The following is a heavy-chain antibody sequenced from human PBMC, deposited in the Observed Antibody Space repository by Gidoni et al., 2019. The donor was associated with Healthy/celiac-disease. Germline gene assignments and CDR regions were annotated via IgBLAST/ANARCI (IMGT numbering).Heavy chain of an antibody. CDR2: ISYDGSNK. D-gene: IGHD2-21*02. Sequence: QVQLVESGGGVVQPGRSLRLSCAASGFTFRSYAMHWVRQAPGKGLEWLAVISYDGSNKYYADSVKGRFTISRDNSKNTLYLQMNSLRAEDTAVYYCARDHEAYCGGDCYYYYYYGMDVWGQGTTVTVSS. V-gene: IGHV3-30-3*01. CDR1: GFTFRSYA. CDR3: ARDHEAYCGGDCYYYYYYGMDV. J-gene: IGHJ6*02.